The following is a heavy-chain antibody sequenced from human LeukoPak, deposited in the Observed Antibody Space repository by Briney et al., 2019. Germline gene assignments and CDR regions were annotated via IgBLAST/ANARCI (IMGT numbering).Heavy chain of an antibody. CDR2: IYYSGRT. CDR3: ARGGYLPSWGIAGPNTNDAFNI. Sequence: PSETLSLTCTVSGGSMNYYYWNWIRQPPGKGLEWIGYIYYSGRTNFSPSLKSRVTMSADTSKNLFSLKLRSVTAADTAIYYCARGGYLPSWGIAGPNTNDAFNIWGQGTIVTVSS. D-gene: IGHD6-13*01. J-gene: IGHJ3*02. V-gene: IGHV4-59*01. CDR1: GGSMNYYY.